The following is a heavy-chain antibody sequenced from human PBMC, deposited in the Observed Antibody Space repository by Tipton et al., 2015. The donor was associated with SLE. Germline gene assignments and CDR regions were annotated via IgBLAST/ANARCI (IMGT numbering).Heavy chain of an antibody. D-gene: IGHD3-3*01. CDR1: GGSFSGYD. CDR2: INHSGST. Sequence: LRLSCAVYGGSFSGYDWSWIRQHPGKGLEWIGEINHSGSTNYNPSLKSRVTISVDTSKNQFSLKLSSVTAADTAVYYCASRRITIFGVAPAAFDIWGQGTMVTVSS. CDR3: ASRRITIFGVAPAAFDI. J-gene: IGHJ3*02. V-gene: IGHV4-34*01.